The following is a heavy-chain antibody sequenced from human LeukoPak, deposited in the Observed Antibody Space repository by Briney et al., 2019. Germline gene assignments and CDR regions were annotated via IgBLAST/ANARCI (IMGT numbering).Heavy chain of an antibody. CDR2: INPSGGST. D-gene: IGHD2-15*01. CDR3: ARTAVVVVGATGMDV. Sequence: ASVKVSCKASGYTFTNYYIHWVRQAPGQGLGWMGMINPSGGSTTYAQKFQGRVTMTRDTSTSTVYMDLSSLRSEDMALYYCARTAVVVVGATGMDVWGQGTTVTVSS. V-gene: IGHV1-46*01. CDR1: GYTFTNYY. J-gene: IGHJ6*02.